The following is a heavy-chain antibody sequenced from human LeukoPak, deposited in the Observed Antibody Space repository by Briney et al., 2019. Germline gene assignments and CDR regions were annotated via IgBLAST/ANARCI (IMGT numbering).Heavy chain of an antibody. CDR3: AKESGPRYSDY. D-gene: IGHD2-8*02. J-gene: IGHJ4*02. CDR2: ITGSGAAT. V-gene: IGHV3-23*01. CDR1: GFSFNNYV. Sequence: GGSLRLSCAASGFSFNNYVMTWVRQAPGKGLEWVSAITGSGAATSYADSVKGRFTISRDNSENTLYLQMNSLRAEDTAVYYCAKESGPRYSDYWGQGALVTVSS.